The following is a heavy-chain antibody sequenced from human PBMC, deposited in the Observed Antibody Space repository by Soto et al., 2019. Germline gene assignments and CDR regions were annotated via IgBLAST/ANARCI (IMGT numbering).Heavy chain of an antibody. J-gene: IGHJ6*02. Sequence: EVQLVESGGGLVKPGGSLRLSCAASGFTFSSYSMNWVRQAPGKGLEWVSSISSSSSYIYYADSVKGRFTISRDNAKNSLYLQMNSLRAEDTAVYYWARGSGYAYYYGLDVWGQGTTVTVSS. CDR3: ARGSGYAYYYGLDV. CDR1: GFTFSSYS. V-gene: IGHV3-21*01. CDR2: ISSSSSYI. D-gene: IGHD3-22*01.